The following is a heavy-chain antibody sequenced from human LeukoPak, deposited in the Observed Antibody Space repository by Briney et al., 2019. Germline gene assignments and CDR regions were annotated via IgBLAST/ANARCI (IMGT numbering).Heavy chain of an antibody. V-gene: IGHV4-59*08. J-gene: IGHJ4*02. CDR1: GGSISSYY. CDR3: ARRFGSSWYAYFDY. Sequence: PSETLSLTCTVSGGSISSYYWSWIRQPPGKGLEWIGYIYYSGSTNYNPSLKSRVTISVDTSKNQFSLKLSSVTAADTAVYYCARRFGSSWYAYFDYWGQGTLVTVSS. D-gene: IGHD6-13*01. CDR2: IYYSGST.